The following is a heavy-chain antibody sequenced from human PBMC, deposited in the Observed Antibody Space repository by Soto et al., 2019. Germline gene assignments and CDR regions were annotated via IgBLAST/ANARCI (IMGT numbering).Heavy chain of an antibody. Sequence: GGSLRLSCAASGFTFSSYAMHWVRQAPGKGLEYVSAISSNGGSTYYANSVKGRFTISRDNSKNTLYLQMGSLRAEDMAVYYCARQWGTVAAHTFDIWGQGTMVTVSS. V-gene: IGHV3-64*01. CDR2: ISSNGGST. CDR1: GFTFSSYA. D-gene: IGHD2-15*01. CDR3: ARQWGTVAAHTFDI. J-gene: IGHJ3*02.